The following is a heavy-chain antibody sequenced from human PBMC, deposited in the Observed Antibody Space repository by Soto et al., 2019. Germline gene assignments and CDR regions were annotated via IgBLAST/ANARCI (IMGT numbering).Heavy chain of an antibody. D-gene: IGHD5-12*01. CDR2: IYHSGST. CDR1: GGSISSGGYS. J-gene: IGHJ5*02. CDR3: AKGYSGYVGNWFDP. Sequence: LSLTCAVSGGSISSGGYSWSWIRQPPGKGLEWIGYIYHSGSTYYNPSLKSRVTISVDRSKNQFSLKLSSVTAADTAVYYCAKGYSGYVGNWFDPWGQGTLVTVSS. V-gene: IGHV4-30-2*01.